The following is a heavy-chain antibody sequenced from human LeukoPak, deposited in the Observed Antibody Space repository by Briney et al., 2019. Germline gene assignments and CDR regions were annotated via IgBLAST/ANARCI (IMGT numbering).Heavy chain of an antibody. CDR2: IYSGGTT. V-gene: IGHV3-53*01. J-gene: IGHJ6*02. CDR3: ARAHPSGSLRGLGMDV. D-gene: IGHD3-10*01. CDR1: GFTVSSNC. Sequence: GGSLRLSCAASGFTVSSNCMSWARQAPGKGLEWVSVIYSGGTTYYADSVKGRFTISGDNSKNTLYLQMNSLRAEDTAVYYCARAHPSGSLRGLGMDVWGQGTTVTVSS.